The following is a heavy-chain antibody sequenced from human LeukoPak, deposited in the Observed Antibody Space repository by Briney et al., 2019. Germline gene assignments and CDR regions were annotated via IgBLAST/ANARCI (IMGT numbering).Heavy chain of an antibody. J-gene: IGHJ2*01. CDR3: ARDRLRYFDWPTPWYFDL. V-gene: IGHV4-61*02. Sequence: SETLSLTCTVSGGSISSGSYYWSWIRQPAGKGLEWIGRIYTSGSTNYNPSLKSRVTISVDTSKNQFSLKLSSVTAADTAVYYCARDRLRYFDWPTPWYFDLWGRGTLVTVSS. D-gene: IGHD3-9*01. CDR2: IYTSGST. CDR1: GGSISSGSYY.